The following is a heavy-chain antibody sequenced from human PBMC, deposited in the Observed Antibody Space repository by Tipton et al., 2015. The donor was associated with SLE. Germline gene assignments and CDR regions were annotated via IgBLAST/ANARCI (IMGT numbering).Heavy chain of an antibody. D-gene: IGHD6-19*01. Sequence: DWVRQPPGKGLEWIGSIFYSGSTFYNPSLKSRVTISIDTSKKQFSLRLTSVTVADRAIYYCARHLPVAGSYFDYWGQGTLVTVSS. J-gene: IGHJ4*02. CDR3: ARHLPVAGSYFDY. CDR2: IFYSGST. V-gene: IGHV4-39*01.